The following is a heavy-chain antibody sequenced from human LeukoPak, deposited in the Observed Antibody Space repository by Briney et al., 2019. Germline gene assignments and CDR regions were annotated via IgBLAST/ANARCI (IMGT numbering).Heavy chain of an antibody. D-gene: IGHD5-12*01. CDR1: GFTFSSYA. V-gene: IGHV3-30*07. J-gene: IGHJ4*02. CDR2: ISYDGSNK. Sequence: QPGTSLSLSCAASGFTFSSYAMHWVRQAPGKGLEWVAVISYDGSNKYYADSVKGRFTIARDNSKTALYLQMNSLTAEDTAVYYCAKDSGDTITNFDYWGQGTLVTVSS. CDR3: AKDSGDTITNFDY.